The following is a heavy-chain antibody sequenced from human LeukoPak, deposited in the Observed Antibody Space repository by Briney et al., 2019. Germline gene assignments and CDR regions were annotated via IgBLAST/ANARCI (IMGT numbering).Heavy chain of an antibody. J-gene: IGHJ4*02. V-gene: IGHV3-66*01. D-gene: IGHD2-15*01. CDR3: ARSTSYCSGGSCYVGYFDY. CDR1: GFTVSRNY. CDR2: IYADGDA. Sequence: PGGSLRLSCAASGFTVSRNYMSWVRQAPGKGLEWVSVIYADGDAYYADSVKGRFTISRDNSENMLYLQMNSLRAEDTAVYYCARSTSYCSGGSCYVGYFDYWGQGTLVTVSP.